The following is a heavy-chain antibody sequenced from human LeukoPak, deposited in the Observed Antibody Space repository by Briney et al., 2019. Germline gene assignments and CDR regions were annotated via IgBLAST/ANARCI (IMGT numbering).Heavy chain of an antibody. Sequence: ASVKVSCKASGYTFTGYYMHWVRQAPGRGLEWMGWINPNSGGTNYAQKFQGRVTMTRDTSISTAYKELSRLRSDDTAVYYCATYCSGGSCYPDDNHYGMDVWGQGTTVTVSS. CDR2: INPNSGGT. CDR1: GYTFTGYY. D-gene: IGHD2-15*01. CDR3: ATYCSGGSCYPDDNHYGMDV. J-gene: IGHJ6*02. V-gene: IGHV1-2*02.